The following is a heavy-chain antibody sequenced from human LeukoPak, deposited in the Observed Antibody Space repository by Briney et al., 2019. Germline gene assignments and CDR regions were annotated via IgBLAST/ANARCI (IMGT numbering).Heavy chain of an antibody. D-gene: IGHD2-15*01. CDR3: ARGRYCSGGSCYGRFDP. V-gene: IGHV4-39*07. Sequence: SETLSLTCTVSGGSISNYYWGWIRQPPGKGLEWIGSIYYSGSTYYNPSLKSRVTISVDTSKNQFSLKLSSVTAADTAVYYCARGRYCSGGSCYGRFDPWGQGTLVTVSS. CDR2: IYYSGST. CDR1: GGSISNYY. J-gene: IGHJ5*02.